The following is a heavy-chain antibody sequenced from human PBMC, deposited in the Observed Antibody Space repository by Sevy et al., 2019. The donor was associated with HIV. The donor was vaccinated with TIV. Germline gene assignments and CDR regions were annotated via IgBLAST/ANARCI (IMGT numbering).Heavy chain of an antibody. CDR1: GFTFSSYA. V-gene: IGHV3-23*01. CDR2: ISGSGGST. D-gene: IGHD3-3*01. CDR3: AKDVPGITIFGVVVKEGTGGIDV. J-gene: IGHJ6*02. Sequence: GGSLRLSCAASGFTFSSYAMSWVRQAPGKGLEWVSGISGSGGSTYYADSVKGRFTISRDNSKNTLYLQMNSLRAEDTAVYYCAKDVPGITIFGVVVKEGTGGIDVWGQGTTVTVSS.